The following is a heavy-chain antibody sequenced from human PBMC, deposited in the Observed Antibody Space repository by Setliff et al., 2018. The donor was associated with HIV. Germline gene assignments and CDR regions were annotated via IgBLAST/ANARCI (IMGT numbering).Heavy chain of an antibody. D-gene: IGHD3-10*01. CDR3: ARGWFGELLWLH. V-gene: IGHV3-74*01. CDR2: INFDGTNT. J-gene: IGHJ4*02. Sequence: GGSLRLSCAASGFTFSSHWMHWVRQAPGKGLVWVSRINFDGTNTDYADSVKSRFTISRDNAKNTLYLQMNSLRADDTAVYYCARGWFGELLWLHWGQGTLVTVSS. CDR1: GFTFSSHW.